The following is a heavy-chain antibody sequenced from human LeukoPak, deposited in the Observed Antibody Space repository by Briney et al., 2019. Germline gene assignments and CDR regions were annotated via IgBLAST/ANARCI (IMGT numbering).Heavy chain of an antibody. Sequence: PSQTLSLTCTVSGGSISSGSYYWSWIRQPAGKGLEWIGRIYTSGSTNYNPSLKSRVTISVDTSKNQFSLKLSSVTAADTAVYYCARQFILTGYYSYYYYYGMDVWGQGTTVTVSS. D-gene: IGHD3-9*01. CDR1: GGSISSGSYY. CDR2: IYTSGST. J-gene: IGHJ6*02. V-gene: IGHV4-61*02. CDR3: ARQFILTGYYSYYYYYGMDV.